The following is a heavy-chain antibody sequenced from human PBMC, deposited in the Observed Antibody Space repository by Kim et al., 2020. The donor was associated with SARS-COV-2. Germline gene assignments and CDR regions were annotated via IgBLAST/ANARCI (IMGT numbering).Heavy chain of an antibody. CDR1: GGSISSYY. CDR2: IYYSGST. V-gene: IGHV4-59*13. J-gene: IGHJ5*02. Sequence: SETLSLTCTVSGGSISSYYWSWIRQPPGKGLEWIGYIYYSGSTNYNPSLKSRVTISVDTSKNQFSLKLSSVTAADTAVYYCARDSWGSGSYSGWFDPWGQGTLVTVSS. CDR3: ARDSWGSGSYSGWFDP. D-gene: IGHD3-10*01.